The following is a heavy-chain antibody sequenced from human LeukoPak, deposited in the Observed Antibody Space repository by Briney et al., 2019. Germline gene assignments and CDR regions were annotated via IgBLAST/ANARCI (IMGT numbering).Heavy chain of an antibody. CDR3: ASSDNYNGIDY. CDR1: GGSFSGYY. CDR2: INHSGST. V-gene: IGHV4-34*01. D-gene: IGHD4-11*01. Sequence: SETLSLTCAVYGGSFSGYYWSWIRQLPGKGLEWIGEINHSGSTNYNPSLKSRVTISVDTSKNQFSLKLSSVTAADTAVYYCASSDNYNGIDYWGQGTLVTVSS. J-gene: IGHJ4*02.